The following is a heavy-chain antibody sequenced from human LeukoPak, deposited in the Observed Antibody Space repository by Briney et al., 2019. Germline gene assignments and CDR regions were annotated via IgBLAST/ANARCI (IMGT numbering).Heavy chain of an antibody. D-gene: IGHD6-19*01. CDR2: ITGSGAVT. Sequence: PGGSLRLSCAASGFTFSNYAMSWVRQAPGKGLEWVSAITGSGAVTYYADSAKGRFTISRENSKNTLYLQLNSLRAEDTAVYYCVQWGAYVALPGNYAPDYWGQDPWSPSP. CDR3: VQWGAYVALPGNYAPDY. CDR1: GFTFSNYA. V-gene: IGHV3-23*01. J-gene: IGHJ4*01.